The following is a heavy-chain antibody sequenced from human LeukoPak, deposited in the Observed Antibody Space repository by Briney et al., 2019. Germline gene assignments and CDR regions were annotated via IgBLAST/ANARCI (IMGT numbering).Heavy chain of an antibody. J-gene: IGHJ6*03. D-gene: IGHD4-11*01. Sequence: GASLRLSCAASGFTFSSYWMSWVRQAAGEGLEWVANIKQDGSEKYYVNSVKGRFNISRDHAKNLLYLQMKSLRAEDTAVYYCARDITTVTNYYYYYYMDVWRKGTTVTVSS. V-gene: IGHV3-7*01. CDR2: IKQDGSEK. CDR3: ARDITTVTNYYYYYYMDV. CDR1: GFTFSSYW.